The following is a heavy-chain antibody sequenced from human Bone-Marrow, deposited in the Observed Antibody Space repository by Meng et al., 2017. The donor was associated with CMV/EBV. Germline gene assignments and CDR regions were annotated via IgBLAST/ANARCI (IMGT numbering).Heavy chain of an antibody. Sequence: GGSLRLSCVASGFIFKTYVMHWVRQAPGKGLEWVTGIKYDGTEKYYADSVRGRFTVSRDNSKNVLYLEMKSLRTEDTALYYCAYYSSSGYYFDYWGRATLVTVSS. CDR2: IKYDGTEK. CDR1: GFIFKTYV. CDR3: AYYSSSGYYFDY. J-gene: IGHJ4*02. V-gene: IGHV3-30*02. D-gene: IGHD3-22*01.